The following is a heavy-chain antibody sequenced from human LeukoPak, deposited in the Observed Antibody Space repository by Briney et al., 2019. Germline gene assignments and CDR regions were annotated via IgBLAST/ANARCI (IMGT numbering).Heavy chain of an antibody. D-gene: IGHD6-19*01. Sequence: PGGSLRLSCAASGFTFNSYDMNWVRQAPGKGLEWVSYISSGGGKIHYADSVQGRFTISRDNSRTTLSVQMNSLRAEDTAVYYCAKGSSSGWPYFFDYWGQGTLVTVSS. V-gene: IGHV3-48*03. J-gene: IGHJ4*02. CDR2: ISSGGGKI. CDR3: AKGSSSGWPYFFDY. CDR1: GFTFNSYD.